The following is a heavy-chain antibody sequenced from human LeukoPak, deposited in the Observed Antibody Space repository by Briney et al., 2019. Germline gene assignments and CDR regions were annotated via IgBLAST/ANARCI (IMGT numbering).Heavy chain of an antibody. D-gene: IGHD2/OR15-2a*01. V-gene: IGHV4-59*11. CDR1: GGSISSHY. CDR2: IYYSGST. CDR3: ASFRGFEYYIDS. Sequence: PSQTLSLTCTVFGGSISSHYGSWIRQPPGKGLEWIGYIYYSGSTNYNPSHKSRVTISVDTSKNQFSLKLSSVTAADTAVYYCASFRGFEYYIDSWGQGTLVTVSS. J-gene: IGHJ4*02.